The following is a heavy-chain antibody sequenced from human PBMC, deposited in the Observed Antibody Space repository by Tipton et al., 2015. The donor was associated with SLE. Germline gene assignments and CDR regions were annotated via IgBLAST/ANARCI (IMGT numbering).Heavy chain of an antibody. CDR1: GFTFSSYW. D-gene: IGHD3-22*01. Sequence: SLRLSCAASGFTFSSYWMHWVRQVPGKGLVWVSHINSDGSTTSYADSVKGRFTISRDNAKNTLFLQMNSLRAEDTAVYYCARLEYYYDKSGYYFAYFDSWGQGTLVTVSS. J-gene: IGHJ4*02. CDR3: ARLEYYYDKSGYYFAYFDS. CDR2: INSDGSTT. V-gene: IGHV3-74*01.